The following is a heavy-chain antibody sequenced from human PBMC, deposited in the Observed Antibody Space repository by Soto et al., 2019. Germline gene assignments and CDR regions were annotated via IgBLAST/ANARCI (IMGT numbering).Heavy chain of an antibody. Sequence: ASVKVSCTASGYTFTSYYMHWVRPAPGQGLEWMGIINPSGGNTNYAQKFQERVTITRDMSTSTAYMELSSLRSEDTAVYYCAADFPNYCSGGSCSYNWFDPWGQGTLVTVSA. CDR2: INPSGGNT. V-gene: IGHV1-46*01. D-gene: IGHD2-15*01. CDR3: AADFPNYCSGGSCSYNWFDP. J-gene: IGHJ5*02. CDR1: GYTFTSYY.